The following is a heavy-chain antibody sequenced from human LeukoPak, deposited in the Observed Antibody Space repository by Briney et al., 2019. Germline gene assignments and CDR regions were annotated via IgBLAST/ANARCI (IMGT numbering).Heavy chain of an antibody. J-gene: IGHJ4*02. CDR1: GFPFSSYW. V-gene: IGHV3-7*03. CDR3: TTDTWYSAGH. CDR2: IKQDGSKK. D-gene: IGHD2-15*01. Sequence: QTGGSLRLSCVASGFPFSSYWMTWVRQAPGKGLEWVANIKQDGSKKSYVDSVKGRFTISRDNAKNSLYLQMNSLRAEDTAIYYCTTDTWYSAGHWGQGTLVTVSS.